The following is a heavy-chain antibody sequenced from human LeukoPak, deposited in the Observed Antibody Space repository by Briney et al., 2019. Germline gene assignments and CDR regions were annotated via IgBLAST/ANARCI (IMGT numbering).Heavy chain of an antibody. V-gene: IGHV3-74*01. CDR2: INGDGSTL. J-gene: IGHJ4*02. CDR3: VRDFGESSGYYFDY. CDR1: GFIFSRYW. Sequence: GGSLRLSCAASGFIFSRYWMHWVRQAPGKGLVWVSRINGDGSTLSYADSVKGRFTISRDNAENTLYLQMNSLRAEDTAVYYCVRDFGESSGYYFDYWGQGTLVTVSS. D-gene: IGHD3-22*01.